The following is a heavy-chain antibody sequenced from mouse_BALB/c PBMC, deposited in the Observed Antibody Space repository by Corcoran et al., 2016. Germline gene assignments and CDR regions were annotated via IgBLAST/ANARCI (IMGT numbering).Heavy chain of an antibody. D-gene: IGHD2-3*01. CDR2: INPYNDGT. CDR1: GYTFTSYV. V-gene: IGHV1S136*01. Sequence: EVQLQQSGPELVKPGASVKMSCKASGYTFTSYVMHWVKQKPGQGLEWIGYINPYNDGTKYNEKFKGKATLTSDKSSSTAYMELSSLTSEDSAVYYCARWGDGYYFYAMDYWGQGTSVTVSS. J-gene: IGHJ4*01. CDR3: ARWGDGYYFYAMDY.